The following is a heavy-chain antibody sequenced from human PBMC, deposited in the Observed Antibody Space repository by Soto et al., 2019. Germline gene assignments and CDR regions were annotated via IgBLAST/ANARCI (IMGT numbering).Heavy chain of an antibody. CDR1: GFTFNTYG. Sequence: QVQLVESGGGVVQPGGSLRLSCTTSGFTFNTYGMHWVRQAPGKGLEWVAIIWYDGSNKYYADSVKGRFTISRDNSKKTLYIQMNSLRAEDTALYYCARADCTGAYCYSWPFNYGVDVWGQGTTVTVSS. V-gene: IGHV3-33*08. D-gene: IGHD2-15*01. J-gene: IGHJ6*02. CDR2: IWYDGSNK. CDR3: ARADCTGAYCYSWPFNYGVDV.